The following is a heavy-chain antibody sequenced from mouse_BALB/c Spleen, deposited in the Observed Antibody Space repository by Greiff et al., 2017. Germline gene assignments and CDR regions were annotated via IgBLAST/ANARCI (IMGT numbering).Heavy chain of an antibody. Sequence: VQLQQSGAELVKPGASVKLSCTASGFNIKDTYMHWVKQRPEQGLEWIGRIDPANGNTKYDPKFQGKATITADTSSNTAYLQLSSLTSEDTAVYYCARGGAYYGSSLDYWGQGTTLTVSS. V-gene: IGHV14-3*02. D-gene: IGHD1-1*01. CDR1: GFNIKDTY. CDR3: ARGGAYYGSSLDY. CDR2: IDPANGNT. J-gene: IGHJ2*01.